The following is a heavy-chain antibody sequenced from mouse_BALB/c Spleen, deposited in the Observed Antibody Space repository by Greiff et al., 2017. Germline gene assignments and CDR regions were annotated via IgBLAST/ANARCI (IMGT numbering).Heavy chain of an antibody. CDR3: ARHGNGYDRAMDY. CDR2: ISNGGGST. CDR1: GFTFSSYT. Sequence: DVKLVESGGGLVQPGGSLKLSCAASGFTFSSYTMSWVRQTPEKRLEWVAYISNGGGSTYYPDTVKGRFTISRDNAKNTLYLQMSSLKSEDTAMYYCARHGNGYDRAMDYWGQGTSVTVSS. V-gene: IGHV5-12-2*01. J-gene: IGHJ4*01. D-gene: IGHD2-2*01.